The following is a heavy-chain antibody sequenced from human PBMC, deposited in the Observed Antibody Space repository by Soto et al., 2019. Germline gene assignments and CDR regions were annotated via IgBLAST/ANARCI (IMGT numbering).Heavy chain of an antibody. CDR1: GFTFSSYG. D-gene: IGHD3-22*01. CDR3: ARSRGYYYYFDY. CDR2: IWYDGSNK. J-gene: IGHJ4*02. Sequence: GGSLRLSCAASGFTFSSYGMHWVRQAPGKGLEWVAVIWYDGSNKYYADSVKGRFTISRDNSKNTLYLQMNSLRAEDTAVYYCARSRGYYYYFDYWGQGTLVTVSS. V-gene: IGHV3-33*01.